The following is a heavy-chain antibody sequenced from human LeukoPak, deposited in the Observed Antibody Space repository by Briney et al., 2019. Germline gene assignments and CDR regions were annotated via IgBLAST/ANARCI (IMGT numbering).Heavy chain of an antibody. Sequence: KPSETLSLTCAVYGGSFRGYYWSWIRQPPGKGLEWIGEINHSGSTNYNPSLKSRVTISVDTSKNQFSLKLSSVTAADTAVYCCARGWFYFDYWGQGTLVTVSS. CDR2: INHSGST. CDR1: GGSFRGYY. D-gene: IGHD3-9*01. CDR3: ARGWFYFDY. J-gene: IGHJ4*02. V-gene: IGHV4-34*01.